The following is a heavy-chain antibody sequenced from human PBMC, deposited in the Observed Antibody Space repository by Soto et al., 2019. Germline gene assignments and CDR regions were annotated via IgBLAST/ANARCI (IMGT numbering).Heavy chain of an antibody. V-gene: IGHV1-18*01. CDR2: ISAYNGNT. CDR1: GYTFTSYG. J-gene: IGHJ5*02. D-gene: IGHD3-10*01. CDR3: ARGLTMVRGVIISDWFYP. Sequence: ASVKVSCKASGYTFTSYGISWVRQAPGQGLEWMGWISAYNGNTNYAQKLQGRVTMTTDTSTSTAYMELRSLRSDDTAVYYCARGLTMVRGVIISDWFYPWGQGTLVTVSS.